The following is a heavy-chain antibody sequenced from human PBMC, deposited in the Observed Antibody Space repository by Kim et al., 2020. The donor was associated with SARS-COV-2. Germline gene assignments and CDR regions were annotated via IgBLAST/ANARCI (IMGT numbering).Heavy chain of an antibody. V-gene: IGHV1-24*01. CDR2: FDPEDGET. CDR3: ATLGGDSGSHYGGWFDP. CDR1: GYTLTELS. J-gene: IGHJ5*02. Sequence: ASVKVSCKVSGYTLTELSMHWVRQAPGKGLEWMGGFDPEDGETIYAQKFQGRVTMTEDTSTDTAYMQLSSLRSEDTAVYYCATLGGDSGSHYGGWFDPWGQGTLVTVSS. D-gene: IGHD1-26*01.